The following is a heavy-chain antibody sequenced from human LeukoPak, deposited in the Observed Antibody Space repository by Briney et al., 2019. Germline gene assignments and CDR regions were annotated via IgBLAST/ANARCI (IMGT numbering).Heavy chain of an antibody. D-gene: IGHD6-13*01. V-gene: IGHV3-30*02. CDR1: GFTFSTYG. CDR2: IQYDGNSQ. J-gene: IGHJ4*02. Sequence: GGSLRLSCAASGFTFSTYGMHWVRQAPGKGLEWVTFIQYDGNSQYYADSVKGRFTISRDNSKNTLYLQMNSLGAEDTAVYYCAKESSRWQYFDYWGQGTLVTVSS. CDR3: AKESSRWQYFDY.